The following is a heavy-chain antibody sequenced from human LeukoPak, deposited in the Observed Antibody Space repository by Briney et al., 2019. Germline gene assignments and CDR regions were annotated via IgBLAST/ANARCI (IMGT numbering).Heavy chain of an antibody. CDR3: ARLFYYDSSGVYGMDV. J-gene: IGHJ6*02. Sequence: GGSLRLSCAASGFTFSSYEMNWVRQAPGKGLGWVSYISSSGSTIYYADSVKGRFTISRDNAKNSLYLQMNSLRVEGTAVYYCARLFYYDSSGVYGMDVWGQGTTVTVSS. CDR2: ISSSGSTI. V-gene: IGHV3-48*03. CDR1: GFTFSSYE. D-gene: IGHD3-22*01.